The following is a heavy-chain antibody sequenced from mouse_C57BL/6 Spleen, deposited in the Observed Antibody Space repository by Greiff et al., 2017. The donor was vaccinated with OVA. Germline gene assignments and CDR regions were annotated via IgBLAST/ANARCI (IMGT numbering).Heavy chain of an antibody. D-gene: IGHD2-4*01. CDR2: IHPNSGST. CDR1: GYTFTSYW. J-gene: IGHJ4*01. Sequence: QVQLQQPGAELVKPGASVKLSCKASGYTFTSYWMHWVKQRPGQGLEWIGMIHPNSGSTNYNEKFKSKATLTVDKSSSTAYMQLSSLTSEDSAVYYCATTDYRDAMDYWGQGISVTVSS. V-gene: IGHV1-64*01. CDR3: ATTDYRDAMDY.